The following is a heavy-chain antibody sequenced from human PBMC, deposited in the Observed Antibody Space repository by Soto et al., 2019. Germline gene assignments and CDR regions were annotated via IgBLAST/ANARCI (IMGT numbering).Heavy chain of an antibody. CDR1: GFTFSSYG. J-gene: IGHJ6*03. CDR3: AKCPRRGSCYPNYYMDV. D-gene: IGHD2-15*01. Sequence: QVQLVESGGGVVQPGRSLRLSCAASGFTFSSYGMHWVRQAPGRGLEWVAVISYDGNNKYYADSVKGRFTISRDNSKNTLDLQMNLLRAEATAAYYCAKCPRRGSCYPNYYMDVWGKGTTVTVS. CDR2: ISYDGNNK. V-gene: IGHV3-30*18.